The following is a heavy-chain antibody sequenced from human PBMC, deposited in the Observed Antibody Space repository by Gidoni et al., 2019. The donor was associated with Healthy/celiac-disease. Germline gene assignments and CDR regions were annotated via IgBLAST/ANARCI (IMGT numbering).Heavy chain of an antibody. D-gene: IGHD6-19*01. J-gene: IGHJ1*01. CDR1: GYSFTSYW. CDR2: IDPSDSYT. V-gene: IGHV5-10-1*03. CDR3: ARREMDSSGWYAYFQH. Sequence: EVQLVQSGAEVKKPGESLRISCKGSGYSFTSYWISWVRQMPGKGLEWMGRIDPSDSYTNYSPSFQGHVTISADKSISTAYLQWSSLKASDTAMYYCARREMDSSGWYAYFQHWGQGTLVTVSS.